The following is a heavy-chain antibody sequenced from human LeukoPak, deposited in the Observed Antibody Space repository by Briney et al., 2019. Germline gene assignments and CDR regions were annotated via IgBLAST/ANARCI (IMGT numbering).Heavy chain of an antibody. CDR1: GFTFSSYW. D-gene: IGHD3-22*01. Sequence: GGSLRLSCAGSGFTFSSYWMHWVRQAPGKGLVWVSRINSDGSSTSYADSVKGRFTISRDNAKNTVYLQMKSLRAEETAVYYCASHYYDRSGYYWGQGTPVTVSS. J-gene: IGHJ4*02. CDR2: INSDGSST. CDR3: ASHYYDRSGYY. V-gene: IGHV3-74*01.